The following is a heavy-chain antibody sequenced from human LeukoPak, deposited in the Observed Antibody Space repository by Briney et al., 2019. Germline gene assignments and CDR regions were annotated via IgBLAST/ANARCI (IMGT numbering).Heavy chain of an antibody. CDR2: ISGSGGST. CDR3: AKDMAKYYYDSSGAPSRLH. J-gene: IGHJ4*02. CDR1: GFTFSSYG. V-gene: IGHV3-23*01. D-gene: IGHD3-22*01. Sequence: GGSLRLSCAASGFTFSSYGMSWVRQAPGKGLEWVSAISGSGGSTYYADSVKGRLTISRDNSKNTLYLQMNSLRAEDTAVYYCAKDMAKYYYDSSGAPSRLHWGQGTLVTVSS.